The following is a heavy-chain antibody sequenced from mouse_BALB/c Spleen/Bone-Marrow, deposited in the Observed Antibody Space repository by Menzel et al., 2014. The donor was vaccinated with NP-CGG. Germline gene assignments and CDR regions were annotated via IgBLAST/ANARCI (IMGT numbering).Heavy chain of an antibody. V-gene: IGHV4-1*02. Sequence: EVQLQQSGGGLVQPGGSLKLSCAASGFDFSRYWMSWVRRAPGKGLEWIGEINPDSSTINYTPSLKDKFIISRDNAKNTLYLQMSKVRSEDTALYYCARMHYYGYVAYWGQGTLVTVSA. CDR2: INPDSSTI. CDR3: ARMHYYGYVAY. J-gene: IGHJ3*01. CDR1: GFDFSRYW. D-gene: IGHD1-2*01.